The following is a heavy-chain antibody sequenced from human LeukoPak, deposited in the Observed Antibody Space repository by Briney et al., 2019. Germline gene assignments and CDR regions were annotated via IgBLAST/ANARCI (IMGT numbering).Heavy chain of an antibody. J-gene: IGHJ4*02. CDR3: ARARGGVPGYSYGYEDY. CDR1: GFTFSSYA. D-gene: IGHD5-18*01. CDR2: ISYDGSNK. Sequence: GRSLRLSCAASGFTFSSYAMHWVRQAPGKGLEWVAVISYDGSNKYYADSVKGRFTISRDNSKNTLYLQMNSLRAEDTAVYYWARARGGVPGYSYGYEDYWGQGTLVTVSS. V-gene: IGHV3-30-3*01.